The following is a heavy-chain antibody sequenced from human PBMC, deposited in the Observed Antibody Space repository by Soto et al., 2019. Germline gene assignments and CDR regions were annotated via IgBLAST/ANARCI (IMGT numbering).Heavy chain of an antibody. Sequence: SATLSRTCTVSGGSISSYYWSWIRQPPGKGLEWIGYIYYSGSTNYNPSLKSRVTISVDTSKNQFSLKLSSVTAADTAVYYCARDPPYDRDRMDVWGQGTTVTVSS. J-gene: IGHJ6*02. CDR3: ARDPPYDRDRMDV. CDR2: IYYSGST. CDR1: GGSISSYY. D-gene: IGHD3-10*02. V-gene: IGHV4-59*01.